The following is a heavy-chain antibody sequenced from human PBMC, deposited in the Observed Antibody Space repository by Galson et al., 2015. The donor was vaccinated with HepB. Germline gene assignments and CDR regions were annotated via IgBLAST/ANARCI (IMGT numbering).Heavy chain of an antibody. CDR1: GFSVRSHY. D-gene: IGHD6-13*01. CDR3: AQLGTGY. CDR2: IHGGNNK. J-gene: IGHJ4*02. Sequence: LRLSCAASGFSVRSHYMNWVRQAPGKGLEWVSLIHGGNNKYYADSVKGRFTISRDDSSNTLYLQMNSLRAEDTAVYYCAQLGTGYWGQGTLVTVSS. V-gene: IGHV3-53*01.